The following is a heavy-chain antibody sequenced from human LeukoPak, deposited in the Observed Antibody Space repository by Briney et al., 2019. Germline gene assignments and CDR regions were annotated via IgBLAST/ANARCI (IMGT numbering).Heavy chain of an antibody. CDR2: ITRGGKYI. CDR3: ARDGLWYFDL. Sequence: PGGSLRLSCAASGFTFSTHSINWVRQAPGKGLEWVSSITRGGKYIYDADSVKGRFTISRDNAENSVYLQMNSLRAEDTAVYYCARDGLWYFDLWGRGTLVTVSS. CDR1: GFTFSTHS. V-gene: IGHV3-21*01. J-gene: IGHJ2*01.